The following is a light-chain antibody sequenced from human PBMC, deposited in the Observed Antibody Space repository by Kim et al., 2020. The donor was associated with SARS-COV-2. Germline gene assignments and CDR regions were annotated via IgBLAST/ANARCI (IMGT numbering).Light chain of an antibody. CDR2: DAS. J-gene: IGKJ2*01. Sequence: LSPGERATLSCGASQSVGSSYLAWYRQKRALAPRLLIYDASNRATGIPDRFSGSGSGTDFTLTISRLEPEDFAVYYCQQYGSSPYTFGQGTKLEI. CDR1: QSVGSSY. CDR3: QQYGSSPYT. V-gene: IGKV3D-20*01.